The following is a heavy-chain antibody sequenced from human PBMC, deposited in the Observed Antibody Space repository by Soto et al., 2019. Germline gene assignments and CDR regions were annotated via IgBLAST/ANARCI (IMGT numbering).Heavy chain of an antibody. CDR1: GYTFTSYG. CDR2: ISAYNGNT. V-gene: IGHV1-18*01. CDR3: AILWSGYYSDYFDY. D-gene: IGHD3-3*01. J-gene: IGHJ4*02. Sequence: ASVKVSCKASGYTFTSYGISWVRQAPGQGLEWMGWISAYNGNTNYAQKLQGRVTMTTDTSTSTAYMELRSLRSDDTAVYYCAILWSGYYSDYFDYWGQGTLVTVSS.